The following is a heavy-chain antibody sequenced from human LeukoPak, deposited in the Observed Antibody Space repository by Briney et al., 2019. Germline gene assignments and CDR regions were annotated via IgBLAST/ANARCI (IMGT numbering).Heavy chain of an antibody. CDR2: MNPNSGNT. Sequence: ASVKVSCKASGYTFTSYDINWVRQATGQGLEWMGWMNPNSGNTGYAQKFQGRVTITRNTSISTAYMELSSLRSEDTAVYYCARIYDFWSGTPGFDPWGQGTLVTVSS. V-gene: IGHV1-8*03. CDR3: ARIYDFWSGTPGFDP. J-gene: IGHJ5*02. D-gene: IGHD3-3*01. CDR1: GYTFTSYD.